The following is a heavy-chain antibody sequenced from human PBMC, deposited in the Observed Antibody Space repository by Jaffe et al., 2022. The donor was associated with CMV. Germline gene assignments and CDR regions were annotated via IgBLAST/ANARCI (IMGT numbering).Heavy chain of an antibody. J-gene: IGHJ6*03. CDR3: ARQTYWNDVTFLYYYYYMDV. CDR1: GGSISSSSYY. CDR2: IYYSGST. V-gene: IGHV4-39*01. Sequence: QLQLQESGPGLVKPSETLSLTCTVSGGSISSSSYYWGWIRQPPGKGLEWIGSIYYSGSTYYNPSLKSRVTISVDTSKNQFSLKLSSVTAADTAVYYCARQTYWNDVTFLYYYYYMDVWGKGTTVTVSS. D-gene: IGHD1-1*01.